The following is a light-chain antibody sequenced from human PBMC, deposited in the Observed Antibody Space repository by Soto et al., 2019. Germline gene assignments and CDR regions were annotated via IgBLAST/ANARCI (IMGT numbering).Light chain of an antibody. Sequence: QTVVTQEPSIAVSPGGTVTLTCGLSSGSVSLTSYPSWVQQTPGKAPRTLIYSTNTRSSGVSDRFSGSILGSTAALTITGALAGVEYHYYCALYLGGGITVFGGGTKLT. J-gene: IGLJ3*02. CDR1: SGSVSLTSY. CDR3: ALYLGGGITV. V-gene: IGLV8-61*01. CDR2: STN.